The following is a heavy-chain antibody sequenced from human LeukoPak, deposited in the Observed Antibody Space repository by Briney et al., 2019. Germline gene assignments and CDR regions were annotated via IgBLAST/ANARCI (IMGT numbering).Heavy chain of an antibody. CDR2: IYYSGST. CDR1: GGSISSYY. Sequence: KPSETLSLTCTVSGGSISSYYWSWIRQPPGKGLEWIGYIYYSGSTNYNPSLKSRVTISVDTSKNQSSLKLSSVTAADTAVYYCARHPTHCSGGSCLDYWGQGTLVTVSS. CDR3: ARHPTHCSGGSCLDY. J-gene: IGHJ4*02. V-gene: IGHV4-59*08. D-gene: IGHD2-15*01.